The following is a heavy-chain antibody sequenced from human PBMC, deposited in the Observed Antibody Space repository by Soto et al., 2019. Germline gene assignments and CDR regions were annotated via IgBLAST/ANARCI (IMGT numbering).Heavy chain of an antibody. Sequence: QVQLVQSGAEVKKPGASVKVSCKASGYTFTTYDINWVRQATGQGLEWMGWMNPNSGNTGYAQKFQGRVTMTRDTSISTASMELSSLRSEDMAVSYCARGYYDSSGYRIFDYWGQGTLVTVSS. CDR2: MNPNSGNT. CDR1: GYTFTTYD. V-gene: IGHV1-8*01. CDR3: ARGYYDSSGYRIFDY. J-gene: IGHJ4*02. D-gene: IGHD3-22*01.